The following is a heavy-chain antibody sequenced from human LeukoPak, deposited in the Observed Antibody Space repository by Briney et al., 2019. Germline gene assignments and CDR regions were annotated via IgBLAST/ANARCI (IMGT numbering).Heavy chain of an antibody. J-gene: IGHJ6*03. D-gene: IGHD2-2*01. V-gene: IGHV3-49*04. CDR1: GFTFGDYA. CDR3: TRDSCSSCFRYYYYYMDV. Sequence: GGSLRLSCTASGFTFGDYAMSWVRQAPGKGLEWVGFIRSKAYGGTTEYAASVKGRFTISRDDSKSIAYLQMNSLKTEDTAVYYCTRDSCSSCFRYYYYYMDVWDKGTTVTVSS. CDR2: IRSKAYGGTT.